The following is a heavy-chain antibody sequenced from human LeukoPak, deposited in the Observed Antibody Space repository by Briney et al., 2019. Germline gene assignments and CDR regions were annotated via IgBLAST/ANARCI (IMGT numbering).Heavy chain of an antibody. V-gene: IGHV4-61*02. CDR1: GGSISSGSYY. CDR2: IYTSGST. CDR3: ARDSATFDY. Sequence: PSQTLSLTCTVSGGSISSGSYYWRWIRQPAGKGLEWIGRIYTSGSTNYNPSLKSRVTISVDTSKNQFSLKLSSVTAADTAVYYCARDSATFDYWGQGTLVTVSS. J-gene: IGHJ4*02.